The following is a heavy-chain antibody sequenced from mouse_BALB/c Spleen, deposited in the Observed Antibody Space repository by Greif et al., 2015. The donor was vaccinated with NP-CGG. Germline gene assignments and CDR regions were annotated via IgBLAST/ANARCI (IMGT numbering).Heavy chain of an antibody. CDR3: ARVGNYGFDY. CDR2: IRNKANGYTP. J-gene: IGHJ2*01. D-gene: IGHD2-1*01. Sequence: DVKLVESGGGLVQPGVSLRLSCATSGFTFTAYYMSWVRQPPGKALEWFGFIRNKANGYTPEYSASVKGRFTISRDNSQGILYLQMNTLRAEDIATYYCARVGNYGFDYGGQGTTLTVSS. V-gene: IGHV7-3*02. CDR1: GFTFTAYY.